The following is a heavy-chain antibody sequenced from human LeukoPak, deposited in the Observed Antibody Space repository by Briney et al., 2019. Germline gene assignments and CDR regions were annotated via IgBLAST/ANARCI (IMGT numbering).Heavy chain of an antibody. Sequence: SEALSLTRTVSGGSISSYYWSWIRQPPGKGLEWIGYIYYSGSTNYNPSLKSRVTISVDTSKNQFSLKLSSVTAADTAVYYCARAITMIVVDWGQGTLATVSS. CDR1: GGSISSYY. D-gene: IGHD3-22*01. V-gene: IGHV4-59*01. CDR3: ARAITMIVVD. J-gene: IGHJ4*02. CDR2: IYYSGST.